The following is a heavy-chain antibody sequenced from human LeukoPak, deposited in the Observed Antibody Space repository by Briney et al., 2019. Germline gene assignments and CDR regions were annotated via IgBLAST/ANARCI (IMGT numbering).Heavy chain of an antibody. CDR1: GFTFSSYS. CDR3: AKDELGYTSGSCDY. CDR2: ISSSSSTI. D-gene: IGHD6-19*01. Sequence: GGSLRLSCAASGFTFSSYSMNWVRRAPGKGLEWVSYISSSSSTIYYADSVKGRFTISRDNAKNSLYLQMSSLGAADTALYYCAKDELGYTSGSCDYWGQGTLVTVSS. V-gene: IGHV3-48*01. J-gene: IGHJ4*02.